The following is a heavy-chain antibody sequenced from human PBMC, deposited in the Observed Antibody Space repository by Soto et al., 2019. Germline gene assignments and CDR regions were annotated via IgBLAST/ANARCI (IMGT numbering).Heavy chain of an antibody. CDR1: GGSISSGGYY. CDR3: ARPFGVAAAGPFDS. V-gene: IGHV4-31*03. D-gene: IGHD6-13*01. J-gene: IGHJ5*01. CDR2: IYYSGST. Sequence: QVQLQESGPGLVKPSQTLSLTCTVSGGSISSGGYYWSWIRQHPGKGLEWIGYIYYSGSTSYNPSIKSRCIKSVDTSKNQSSLKLRSVTAADTRVYYCARPFGVAAAGPFDSGGQGTLVTIS.